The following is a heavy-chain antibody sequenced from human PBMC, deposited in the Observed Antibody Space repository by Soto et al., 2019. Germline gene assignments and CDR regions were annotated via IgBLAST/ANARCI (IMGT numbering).Heavy chain of an antibody. CDR1: GGSVSSGRYY. Sequence: PSETLSLTCTVSGGSVSSGRYYWSWIRQPPGKGLEWIGNIYYSGSTKYNPSLKSPVTISVDTSKNPFSLNLSPVTAAETAVSYCDRTIEADGYTRNWFDPWGQGTLVTVSS. V-gene: IGHV4-61*03. D-gene: IGHD6-13*01. CDR2: IYYSGST. J-gene: IGHJ5*02. CDR3: DRTIEADGYTRNWFDP.